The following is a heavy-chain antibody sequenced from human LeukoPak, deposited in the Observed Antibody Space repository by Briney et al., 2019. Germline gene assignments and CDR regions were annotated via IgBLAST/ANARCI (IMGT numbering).Heavy chain of an antibody. CDR2: IYYSGST. Sequence: PSETLSLTCTVSGGSISSGGYSWSWIRQHPGKGLEWIGYIYYSGSTYYNPSLKSRVTISVDTSKNQFFLKLSSVTAADTAMYYCARASIRYYDSSAYSHWGQGALVTVSS. CDR3: ARASIRYYDSSAYSH. CDR1: GGSISSGGYS. D-gene: IGHD3-22*01. J-gene: IGHJ4*02. V-gene: IGHV4-31*03.